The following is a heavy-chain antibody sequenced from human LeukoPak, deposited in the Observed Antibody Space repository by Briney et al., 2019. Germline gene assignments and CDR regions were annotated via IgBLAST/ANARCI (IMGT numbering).Heavy chain of an antibody. V-gene: IGHV1-8*01. CDR2: MNPNSGNT. Sequence: GASVKVSCKASGYTFTSYDINWVRQATGQGLEWMGWMNPNSGNTGYAQKFQGRVTMTRNTSISTAYMELSSLRSEDTAVYYCARGGELLWFGELSQAHDYWGQGTLVTVSS. D-gene: IGHD3-10*01. J-gene: IGHJ4*02. CDR3: ARGGELLWFGELSQAHDY. CDR1: GYTFTSYD.